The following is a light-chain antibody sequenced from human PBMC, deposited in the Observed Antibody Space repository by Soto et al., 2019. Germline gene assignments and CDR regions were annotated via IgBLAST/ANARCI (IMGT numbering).Light chain of an antibody. CDR3: QQYNSYSL. J-gene: IGKJ4*02. CDR1: QSISVW. V-gene: IGKV1-5*03. Sequence: DIQMTQSPSTLSASVGDRVTITCRASQSISVWLAWYQQKAGKAPNLLIYKASRLESGVPSRFSGSGSETEFTLTISGLQPGDSATYYCQQYNSYSLFGGGTKVEIK. CDR2: KAS.